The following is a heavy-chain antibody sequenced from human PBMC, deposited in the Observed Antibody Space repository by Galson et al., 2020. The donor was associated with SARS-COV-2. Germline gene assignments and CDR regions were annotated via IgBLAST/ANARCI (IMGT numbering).Heavy chain of an antibody. CDR3: ARPSSSGYYSIWYFDL. V-gene: IGHV4-38-2*01. Sequence: SETLSLTCAVSGLSISSDFYWGWIRQPPGKGLEWNGNIYQGGTNYYNPSPKSRVTISIDKSKNQFSLKMTSVTAADTAVYYCARPSSSGYYSIWYFDLWGRGTLVTVSS. CDR1: GLSISSDFY. CDR2: IYQGGTN. D-gene: IGHD3-22*01. J-gene: IGHJ2*01.